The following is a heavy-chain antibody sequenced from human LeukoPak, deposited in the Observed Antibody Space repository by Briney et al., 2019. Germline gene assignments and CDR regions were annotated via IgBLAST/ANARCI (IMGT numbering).Heavy chain of an antibody. CDR3: ARDLGEMATSRYYFDY. CDR2: ISVYNGNT. D-gene: IGHD5-24*01. CDR1: GYTFTSYG. J-gene: IGHJ4*02. V-gene: IGHV1-18*01. Sequence: EASVKVSCKASGYTFTSYGISWVRQAPGQALEWMGLISVYNGNTNYAQKLQGRVTMTTDTSTSTAYMELRRLRADDTAVYYCARDLGEMATSRYYFDYWGQGTLVTVSS.